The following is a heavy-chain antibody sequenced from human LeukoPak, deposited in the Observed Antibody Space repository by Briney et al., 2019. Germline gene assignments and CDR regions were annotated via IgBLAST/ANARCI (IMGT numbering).Heavy chain of an antibody. CDR3: ARDHGIGGGNFGNEAFDI. CDR1: GFTFSSYS. Sequence: GGSLRLSCAASGFTFSSYSMNWVRQAPGKGLEWVSYISSSSSTIYYADSVKGRFTISRDNAKNSLYLQMNSLRAEDTAVYYCARDHGIGGGNFGNEAFDIWGQGTMVTVSS. V-gene: IGHV3-48*04. CDR2: ISSSSSTI. J-gene: IGHJ3*02. D-gene: IGHD4-23*01.